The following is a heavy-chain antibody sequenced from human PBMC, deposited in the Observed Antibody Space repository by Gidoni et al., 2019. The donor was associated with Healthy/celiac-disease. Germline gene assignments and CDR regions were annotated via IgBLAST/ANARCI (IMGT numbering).Heavy chain of an antibody. CDR1: GFTLRSYD. V-gene: IGHV3-13*01. D-gene: IGHD3-22*01. J-gene: IGHJ2*01. Sequence: EVQLVESGGGLVQPGGSLRLSCAAYGFTLRSYDMHWVRQATGKGPEWVSAIGTAGDTYYPGSVKGRFTISRENAKNSLYLQMNSLRAGDTAVYYCARDYYDSSGYHWYFDLWGRGTLVTVSS. CDR2: IGTAGDT. CDR3: ARDYYDSSGYHWYFDL.